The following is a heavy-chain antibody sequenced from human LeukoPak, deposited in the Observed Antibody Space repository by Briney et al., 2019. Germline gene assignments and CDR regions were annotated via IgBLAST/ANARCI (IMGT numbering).Heavy chain of an antibody. Sequence: PGRSLRLSCAASGFTFSSYGMHWARQAPGKGLEWVAVIWYDGRNKYYADSVKGRFTISRGNSKNTLYLQMNSLRAEDTAVYYCAKVIRDGYNYGAFDIWGQGTMVTVSS. CDR2: IWYDGRNK. J-gene: IGHJ3*02. V-gene: IGHV3-33*06. CDR1: GFTFSSYG. CDR3: AKVIRDGYNYGAFDI. D-gene: IGHD5-24*01.